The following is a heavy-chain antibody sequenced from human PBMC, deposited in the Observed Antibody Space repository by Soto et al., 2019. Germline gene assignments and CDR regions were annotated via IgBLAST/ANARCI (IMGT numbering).Heavy chain of an antibody. V-gene: IGHV1-2*04. D-gene: IGHD3-9*01. CDR1: GYTFTSSD. Sequence: ASVKVSCKASGYTFTSSDINWVRQAPGQGLEWMGWINPNSGGTNYAQKFQGWVTMTRDTSISTAYMELSRLRSDDTAVYYCATSQNYDILTGYYYGMDVWGQGTTVTVSS. CDR2: INPNSGGT. CDR3: ATSQNYDILTGYYYGMDV. J-gene: IGHJ6*02.